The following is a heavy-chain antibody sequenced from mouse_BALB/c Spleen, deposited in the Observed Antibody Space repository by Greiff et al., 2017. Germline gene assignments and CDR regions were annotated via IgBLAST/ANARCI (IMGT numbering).Heavy chain of an antibody. D-gene: IGHD1-2*01. V-gene: IGHV5-12-1*01. CDR3: ATTTATYFDY. Sequence: DVQLVESGGGLVKPGGSLKLSCAASGFAFSSYDMSWVRQTPEKRLEWVAYISSGGGSTYYPDTVKGRFTISRDNAKNTLYLQMSSLKSEDTAMYYCATTTATYFDYWGQGTTLTVSS. CDR1: GFAFSSYD. CDR2: ISSGGGST. J-gene: IGHJ2*01.